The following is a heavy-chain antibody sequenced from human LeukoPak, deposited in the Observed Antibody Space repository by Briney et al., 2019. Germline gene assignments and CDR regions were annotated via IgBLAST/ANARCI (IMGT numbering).Heavy chain of an antibody. CDR1: GGSISSSSYY. V-gene: IGHV4-39*07. D-gene: IGHD3-10*01. J-gene: IGHJ4*02. CDR3: ARDRRTPLPIWFGELPSEFDY. Sequence: SETLSLTCTVSGGSISSSSYYWGWIRQPPGKGLEWIGSIYYSGSTYYNPSLKSRVTISVDTSKNQFSLKLSSVTAADTAVYYCARDRRTPLPIWFGELPSEFDYWGQGTLVTVSS. CDR2: IYYSGST.